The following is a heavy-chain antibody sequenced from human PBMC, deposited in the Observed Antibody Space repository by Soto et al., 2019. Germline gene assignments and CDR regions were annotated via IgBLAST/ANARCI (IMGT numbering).Heavy chain of an antibody. CDR2: SIPIQGRA. Sequence: QVQLVQSGAEVRKPGSSVKVSCEASGGSFISYIFTWVRQAPGQGLEWMGRSIPIQGRADYALKFQDRVTMTADRSTQTVYMELRSLRPEDTALYYCAESLVFVDHAYMDVWGKGTTVTVSS. CDR1: GGSFISYI. V-gene: IGHV1-69*02. CDR3: AESLVFVDHAYMDV. D-gene: IGHD2-21*01. J-gene: IGHJ6*03.